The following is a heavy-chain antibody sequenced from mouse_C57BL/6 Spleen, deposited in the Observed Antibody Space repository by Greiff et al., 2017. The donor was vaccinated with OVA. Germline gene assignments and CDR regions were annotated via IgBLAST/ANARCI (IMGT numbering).Heavy chain of an antibody. CDR2: IYPGDGDT. V-gene: IGHV1-80*01. CDR3: ARDYDYYAMDY. Sequence: VMLVESGAELVKPGASVKISCKASGYAFSSYWMNWVKQRPGKGLEWIGQIYPGDGDTNYNGKFKGKATLTADKSSSTAYMQLSSLTSEDSAVYFCARDYDYYAMDYWGQGTSVTVSS. D-gene: IGHD1-1*01. J-gene: IGHJ4*01. CDR1: GYAFSSYW.